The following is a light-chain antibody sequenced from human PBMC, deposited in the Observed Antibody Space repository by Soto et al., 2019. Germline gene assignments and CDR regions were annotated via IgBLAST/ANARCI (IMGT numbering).Light chain of an antibody. V-gene: IGKV4-1*01. CDR2: RAS. Sequence: DVVLTQSPDSLAVSLGERATINCKSSQSVLYSSNNENYLAWYQQKPGQPPKXXIYRASTRESGVPDRFSGSGAGTDFTLTISRLEPEDFAVYYCQQYNTSPRTFGQGTKVDIK. J-gene: IGKJ1*01. CDR1: QSVLYSSNNENY. CDR3: QQYNTSPRT.